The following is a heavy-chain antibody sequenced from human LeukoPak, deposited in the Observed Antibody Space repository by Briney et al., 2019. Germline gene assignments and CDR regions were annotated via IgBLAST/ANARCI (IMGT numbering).Heavy chain of an antibody. CDR3: VREDYNDSGWYFDL. J-gene: IGHJ2*01. CDR1: GFTFSSHW. V-gene: IGHV3-74*01. Sequence: GGSLRLSCAASGFTFSSHWMHWVSQAPGKGLVWVSRIKTDGSRTTYADSVKGRFTISRDNAKDTLYLQMNSLRAEDTAVYYCVREDYNDSGWYFDLWGRGTLVTVSS. CDR2: IKTDGSRT. D-gene: IGHD4-17*01.